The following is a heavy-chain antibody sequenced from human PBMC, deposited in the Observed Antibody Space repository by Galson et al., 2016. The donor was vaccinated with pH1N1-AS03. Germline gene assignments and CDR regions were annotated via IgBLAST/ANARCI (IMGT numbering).Heavy chain of an antibody. CDR2: VNTKTGVT. V-gene: IGHV1-2*02. CDR3: ARVEGITSTTGD. D-gene: IGHD1-20*01. CDR1: GYTFTNYF. J-gene: IGHJ4*02. Sequence: VKVSCKASGYTFTNYFMHWVRQAPGQGLEWMGFVNTKTGVTIYAQKFKGRVTMTRDTSISTAYMELRGLGSDDSAFYYCARVEGITSTTGDWGQGSLITVSS.